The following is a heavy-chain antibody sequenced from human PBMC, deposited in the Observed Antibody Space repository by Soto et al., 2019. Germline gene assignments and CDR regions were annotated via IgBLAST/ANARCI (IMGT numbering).Heavy chain of an antibody. CDR2: IMPVFGTA. CDR3: ARDKAYDDLRNAFDM. J-gene: IGHJ3*02. D-gene: IGHD4-17*01. CDR1: GGTFNNYA. Sequence: QVQLVQSGAEVKKPGSSVKVSCKASGGTFNNYAISWVRQAPGQGLEWMGGIMPVFGTAHYAQNFQDRVTSTANESTSTVYMEQTSLRSEDTAVYYCARDKAYDDLRNAFDMWGQGTMVSVSA. V-gene: IGHV1-69*12.